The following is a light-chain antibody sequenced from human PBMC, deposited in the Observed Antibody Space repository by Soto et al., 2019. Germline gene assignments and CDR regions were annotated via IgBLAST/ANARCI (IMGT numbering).Light chain of an antibody. CDR3: QQYNGWPRT. CDR1: QSVSSN. J-gene: IGKJ1*01. V-gene: IGKV3-15*01. CDR2: DAS. Sequence: EIVMTQSPATLSVSPGERATLSCRASQSVSSNLAWYQQKPGQAPRFLISDASTRATGIPARFSGSGSGTEFTLTISSLQSEDFAGYYCQQYNGWPRTFGQGTKVEIK.